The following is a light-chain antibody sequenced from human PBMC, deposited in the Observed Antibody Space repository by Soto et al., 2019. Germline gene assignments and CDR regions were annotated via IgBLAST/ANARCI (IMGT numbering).Light chain of an antibody. CDR3: EQYGSSRT. CDR1: QSVSSSY. J-gene: IGKJ1*01. CDR2: GAS. Sequence: IMLTQSQGSLSLSAGEKNSLSCRARQSVSSSYLAWYEQKPGQAGRRLVHGASSRATGIPDRLSGSGSGTDFTLTLSRLEPGDFAVYDCEQYGSSRTFGQGTKVDIK. V-gene: IGKV3-20*01.